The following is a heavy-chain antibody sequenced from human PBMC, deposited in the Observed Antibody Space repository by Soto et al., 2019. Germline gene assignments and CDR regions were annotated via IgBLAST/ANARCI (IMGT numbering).Heavy chain of an antibody. D-gene: IGHD4-17*01. CDR1: GYTFTSYG. CDR2: ISAYNGNT. Sequence: QVQLVQSGVEVEKPGASVKVSCKASGYTFTSYGVSWVRQAPGQGLEWMGWISAYNGNTNYAQKFQGRVTMTTHTSTSTAYMELRSLRSDDTAVYYCARDVPTVTTGGPDYWGQGTLVTVSS. CDR3: ARDVPTVTTGGPDY. J-gene: IGHJ4*02. V-gene: IGHV1-18*01.